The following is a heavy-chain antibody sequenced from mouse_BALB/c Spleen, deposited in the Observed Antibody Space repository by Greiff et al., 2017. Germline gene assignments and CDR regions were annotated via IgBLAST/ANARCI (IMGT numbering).Heavy chain of an antibody. Sequence: EVKLVESGGGLVKPGGSLKLSCAASGFTFSSYTMSWVRQTPEKRLEWVATISSGGGNTYYPDSVKGRFTISRDNAKNNLYLQMSSLRSEDTALYYCARYQGDAMDYGGQGTSVTVAS. CDR3: ARYQGDAMDY. CDR1: GFTFSSYT. J-gene: IGHJ4*01. D-gene: IGHD3-2*02. V-gene: IGHV5-9*03. CDR2: ISSGGGNT.